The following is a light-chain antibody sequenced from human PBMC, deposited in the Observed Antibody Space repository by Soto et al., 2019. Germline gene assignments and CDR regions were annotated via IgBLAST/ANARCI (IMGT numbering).Light chain of an antibody. J-gene: IGKJ1*01. CDR2: AAS. CDR1: QGIGND. V-gene: IGKV1-17*01. Sequence: DIQMTQSPSSLSASVGDRVTITCRASQGIGNDLGWYQQQPGKAPKRLIYAASSLQTGVPSRFSGSGSGTEFTLTISSLXXXXXXXXXCLQHNSXPRAFGQGTKVXIK. CDR3: LQHNSXPRA.